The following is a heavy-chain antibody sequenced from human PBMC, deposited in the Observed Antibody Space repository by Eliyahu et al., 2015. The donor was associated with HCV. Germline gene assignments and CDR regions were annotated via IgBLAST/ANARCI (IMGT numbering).Heavy chain of an antibody. J-gene: IGHJ4*02. CDR3: TSSGPTGY. CDR2: ISFNGNSK. CDR1: GFSFSSYN. Sequence: QVQLVESGGGVVHPGKSXXISCXVSGFSFSSYNMHWVRQAPGKGLEWVAVISFNGNSKYYTDSVKGRFILSRDNSNNTLFLQMNNLRSEDTAIYYCTSSGPTGYWGQGTLVIVSS. V-gene: IGHV3-30*03. D-gene: IGHD6-19*01.